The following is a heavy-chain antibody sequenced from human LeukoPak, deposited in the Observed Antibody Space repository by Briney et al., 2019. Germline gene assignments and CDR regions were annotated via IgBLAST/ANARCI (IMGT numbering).Heavy chain of an antibody. Sequence: GGSLRLSCADSGFNFSNYDMNWVRQATGKELEKVTNISTTCPYIYYAYSLRGRFTLSTDNAKYSLYLQMNSLRVEDTAVYYCARGDQSLQRNDSLDIWGQGTMVTVSS. J-gene: IGHJ3*02. V-gene: IGHV3-21*01. CDR1: GFNFSNYD. CDR3: ARGDQSLQRNDSLDI. D-gene: IGHD4-11*01. CDR2: ISTTCPYI.